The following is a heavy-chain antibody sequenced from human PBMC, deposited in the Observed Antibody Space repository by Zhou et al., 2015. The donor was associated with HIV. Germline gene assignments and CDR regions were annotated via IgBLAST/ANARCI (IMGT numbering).Heavy chain of an antibody. D-gene: IGHD2-2*01. J-gene: IGHJ3*02. V-gene: IGHV1-69*01. CDR2: IIPIFGTA. Sequence: QVQLVQSGAEVKKPGSSVKVSCKASGGTFSSYAISWVRQAPGQGLEWMGGIIPIFGTANYAQKFQGRVTITADESTSTAYMELSSLRSEDTAVYYCAREGGVIVVVPAANRRAAGAFDIWGQGTMVTVSS. CDR3: AREGGVIVVVPAANRRAAGAFDI. CDR1: GGTFSSYA.